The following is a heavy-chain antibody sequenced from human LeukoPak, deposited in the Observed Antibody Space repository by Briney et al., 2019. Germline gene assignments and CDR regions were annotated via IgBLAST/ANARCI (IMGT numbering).Heavy chain of an antibody. Sequence: GGSLRLSSAASGFTFSSYWMHWVRQAPGKGLVWVSRINRDGSSTSYADSVKGRFTISSENAKNTLYLQMNSLRAEDTAVYYCARRSSWYDYWGQGTLVTVSS. V-gene: IGHV3-74*01. CDR2: INRDGSST. J-gene: IGHJ4*02. CDR1: GFTFSSYW. CDR3: ARRSSWYDY. D-gene: IGHD6-13*01.